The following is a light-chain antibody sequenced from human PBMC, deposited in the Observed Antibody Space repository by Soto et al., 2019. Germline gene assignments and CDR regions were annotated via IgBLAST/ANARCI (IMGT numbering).Light chain of an antibody. V-gene: IGKV3-20*01. CDR1: QTIGRNY. Sequence: EIVLTQSPGTLSLSPGETATLSCMASQTIGRNYLAWYQRKPGQAPRLLIFGTFTRATGIPDRFSGSGSGTDFTLSISRLEPEDFAVYYCQQYASAPLLTFGGGTKVDVK. CDR3: QQYASAPLLT. J-gene: IGKJ4*01. CDR2: GTF.